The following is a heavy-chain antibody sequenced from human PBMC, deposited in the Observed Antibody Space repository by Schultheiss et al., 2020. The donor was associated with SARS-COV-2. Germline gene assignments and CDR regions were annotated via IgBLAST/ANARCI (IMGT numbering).Heavy chain of an antibody. CDR3: ARRSGNGYYYYMDV. V-gene: IGHV4-61*08. CDR2: IYNRGST. Sequence: SETLSLTCAVSGGSISSGGYSWSWIRQPPGKGLEWIGYIYNRGSTNYNPSLKSRVTISLDTSKNQFSLKLRSVTAADTAVYYCARRSGNGYYYYMDVWGKGTTVTVSS. D-gene: IGHD4-23*01. CDR1: GGSISSGGYS. J-gene: IGHJ6*03.